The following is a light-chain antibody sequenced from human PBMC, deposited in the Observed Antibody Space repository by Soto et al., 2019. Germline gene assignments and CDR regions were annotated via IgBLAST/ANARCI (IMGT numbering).Light chain of an antibody. Sequence: QSALTQPASVSGSPGQSITISCTGTSSDVGGYDYVSWYQQHPGKAPKLILFGVSNRPSGISHRFSGSKSGNTASLTISGLQADDEADYYCSSSGGRITLIFGGGTKVTVL. CDR2: GVS. V-gene: IGLV2-14*01. CDR1: SSDVGGYDY. CDR3: SSSGGRITLI. J-gene: IGLJ2*01.